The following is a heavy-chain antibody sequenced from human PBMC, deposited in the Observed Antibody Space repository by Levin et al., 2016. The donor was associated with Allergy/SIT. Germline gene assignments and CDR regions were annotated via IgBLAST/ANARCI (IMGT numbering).Heavy chain of an antibody. J-gene: IGHJ4*02. Sequence: WIRQPPGKGLEWVGRIKSKTDGGTTDYAAPVKGRFTISRDDSKNTLYLQMNSLKTEDTAVYYCTTDLPKLDGAMYYFDYWGQGTLVTVSS. CDR3: TTDLPKLDGAMYYFDY. D-gene: IGHD3/OR15-3a*01. CDR2: IKSKTDGGTT. V-gene: IGHV3-15*01.